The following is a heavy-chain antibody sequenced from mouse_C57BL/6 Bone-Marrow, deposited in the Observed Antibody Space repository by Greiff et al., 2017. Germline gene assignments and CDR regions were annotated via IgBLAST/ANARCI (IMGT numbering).Heavy chain of an antibody. CDR2: IWGVGST. CDR3: AIITTVVAH. J-gene: IGHJ3*01. CDR1: GFSLTSYG. V-gene: IGHV2-6*01. Sequence: VQLQQSGPGLVAPSQSLSITCTVSGFSLTSYGVDWVRQSPGKGLEWLGVIWGVGSTNYNSALKSRLSISKDNSKSQVFLKMNSLQTDDTAMYYCAIITTVVAHWGQGTLVTVSA. D-gene: IGHD1-1*01.